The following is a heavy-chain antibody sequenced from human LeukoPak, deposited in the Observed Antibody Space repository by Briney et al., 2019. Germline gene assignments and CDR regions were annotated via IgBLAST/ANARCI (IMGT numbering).Heavy chain of an antibody. D-gene: IGHD5-24*01. V-gene: IGHV4-59*01. CDR3: ARARDGHINNWFDP. CDR1: GGSINSYY. CDR2: IYYSGST. Sequence: PSETLSLTCTVSGGSINSYYWSWIRQPPGKGLEWIGYIYYSGSTEYNPSLKSRVTISVDTSKNQFSLKMSSVTAADTAVYYRARARDGHINNWFDPWGQGTLVTVSS. J-gene: IGHJ5*02.